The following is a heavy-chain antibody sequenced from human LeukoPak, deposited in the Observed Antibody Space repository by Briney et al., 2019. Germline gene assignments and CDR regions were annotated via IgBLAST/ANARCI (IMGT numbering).Heavy chain of an antibody. CDR3: ARFRGTTDAFDI. CDR2: IYHSGST. J-gene: IGHJ3*02. V-gene: IGHV4-38-2*02. CDR1: GYSISSGYY. Sequence: SETLSLTCTVSGYSISSGYYWGWIRQPPGKGLEWIGSIYHSGSTYYNPSLKSRVTISVDTSKNQFSLKLSSVTAADTAVYYCARFRGTTDAFDIWGQGTMVTVSS. D-gene: IGHD1-7*01.